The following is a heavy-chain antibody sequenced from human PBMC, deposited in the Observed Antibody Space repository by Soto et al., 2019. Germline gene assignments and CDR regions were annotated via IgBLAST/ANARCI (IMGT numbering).Heavy chain of an antibody. CDR2: VFNSGNT. CDR3: ARLKTTAGHWYFDL. CDR1: GASLNTYF. V-gene: IGHV4-59*08. D-gene: IGHD6-13*01. Sequence: QVQLQESGPGLVKPSETLALTCNVSGASLNTYFWSWIRQPPGKGLEWIGCVFNSGNTDYNPSLKSRVTISVDTSKNQFSLKLTSVTAADTAVYYCARLKTTAGHWYFDLWGRGTLVTVSS. J-gene: IGHJ2*01.